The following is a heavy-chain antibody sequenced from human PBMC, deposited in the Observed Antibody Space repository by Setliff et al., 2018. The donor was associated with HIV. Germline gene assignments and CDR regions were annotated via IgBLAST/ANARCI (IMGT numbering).Heavy chain of an antibody. J-gene: IGHJ4*02. CDR1: GFTFSSYA. CDR3: ASDQQWLAQGWGGPHY. V-gene: IGHV3-30*04. CDR2: ISFDGKSK. D-gene: IGHD6-19*01. Sequence: GGSLRLSCAASGFTFSSYAIHCVRQAPGRGLEWVAVISFDGKSKYYADSVRGRFTISRDDSKNTLYLQMNSLRAEDTAVYYCASDQQWLAQGWGGPHYWGQGTLVTVSS.